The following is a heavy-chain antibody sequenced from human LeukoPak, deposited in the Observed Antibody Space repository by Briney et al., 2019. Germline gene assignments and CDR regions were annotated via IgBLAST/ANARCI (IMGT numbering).Heavy chain of an antibody. J-gene: IGHJ5*02. Sequence: SETLSLTCAVYGGSFSGYYWSWIRQPPGKGLEWMGEINHSGSTNYNPSLKSRVTISVDTSKNQFSLKLSSVTAADTAVYYCARVPARIAAAGKGWFDPWGQGTLVTVSS. CDR2: INHSGST. V-gene: IGHV4-34*01. D-gene: IGHD6-13*01. CDR3: ARVPARIAAAGKGWFDP. CDR1: GGSFSGYY.